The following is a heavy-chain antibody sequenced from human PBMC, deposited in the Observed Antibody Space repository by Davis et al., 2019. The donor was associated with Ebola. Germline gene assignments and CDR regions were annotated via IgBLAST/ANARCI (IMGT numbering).Heavy chain of an antibody. CDR1: GFTFSSYA. V-gene: IGHV3-30-3*01. CDR2: ISYDGSNK. Sequence: ALKISCAASGFTFSSYAMHWVRQAPGKGLEWVAVISYDGSNKYYADSVKGRFTISRDNSKNTLYLQMNSLRAEDTAVYYCARDVLLWFGGWFDPWGQGTLVTVSS. J-gene: IGHJ5*02. CDR3: ARDVLLWFGGWFDP. D-gene: IGHD3-10*01.